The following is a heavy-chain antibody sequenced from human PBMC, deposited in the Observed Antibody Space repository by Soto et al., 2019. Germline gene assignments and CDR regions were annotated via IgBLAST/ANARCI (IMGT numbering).Heavy chain of an antibody. V-gene: IGHV1-3*01. Sequence: ASVKVSCKATGYTFTRYAMHWVRQAPGQRLEWMGWINAGNGNTKYSQKFQGRVTITTDTSASTAYMELSSLRSEDTAVYYCARDGAVAGDSNFDYWGQGTLVTVSS. J-gene: IGHJ4*02. CDR2: INAGNGNT. CDR1: GYTFTRYA. CDR3: ARDGAVAGDSNFDY. D-gene: IGHD6-19*01.